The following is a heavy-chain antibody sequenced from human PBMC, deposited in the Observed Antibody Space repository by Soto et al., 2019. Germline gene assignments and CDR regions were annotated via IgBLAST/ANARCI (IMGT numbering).Heavy chain of an antibody. J-gene: IGHJ3*01. CDR1: GDSVASDITS. CDR3: ERGNALDV. D-gene: IGHD3-10*01. V-gene: IGHV6-1*01. Sequence: QGQLQQSGPGLVKPSQTLSLTCAISGDSVASDITSWNWIRQSPSRGLVWLGRTYYRSKWFHDYAASVKSRITINPDTSKNQFSLELNSMTPEDTAVYCCERGNALDVWGQGTVVTVSS. CDR2: TYYRSKWFH.